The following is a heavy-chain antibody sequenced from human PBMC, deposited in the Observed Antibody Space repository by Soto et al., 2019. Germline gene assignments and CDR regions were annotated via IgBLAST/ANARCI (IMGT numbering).Heavy chain of an antibody. V-gene: IGHV3-23*01. Sequence: PCGSLRLSCAASGFTFSSYAMSWVRQAPGKGLEWVSGISSRGISTYYADSVKGRFTISRDNSKNTLYLQMNSLRAEDTAVYYCAKDKGPDDFDIWGQGTMVTV. CDR1: GFTFSSYA. CDR2: ISSRGIST. CDR3: AKDKGPDDFDI. J-gene: IGHJ3*02.